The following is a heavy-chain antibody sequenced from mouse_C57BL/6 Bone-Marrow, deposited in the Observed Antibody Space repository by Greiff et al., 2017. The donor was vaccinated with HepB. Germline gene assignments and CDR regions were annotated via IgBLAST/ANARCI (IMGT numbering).Heavy chain of an antibody. D-gene: IGHD2-3*01. CDR3: AKRWLPHYYAMDY. CDR2: IWSGGST. J-gene: IGHJ4*01. Sequence: QVQLQQSGPGLVQPSQSLSITCTVSGFSLTSYGVHWVRQPPGKGLEWLGVIWSGGSTDYNAAFISRLSISKDNSKSQVFFKINSLQADDTAIYYCAKRWLPHYYAMDYWGQGTSVTVSS. CDR1: GFSLTSYG. V-gene: IGHV2-4*01.